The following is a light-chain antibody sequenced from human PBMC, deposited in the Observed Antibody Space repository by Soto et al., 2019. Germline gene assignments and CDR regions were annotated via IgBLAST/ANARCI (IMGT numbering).Light chain of an antibody. V-gene: IGLV2-14*02. CDR2: GVK. CDR3: SSYPTSYFDV. CDR1: SSDVGSYNL. Sequence: QSVLTQPASVSGSPGQSITISCTGTSSDVGSYNLVSWYQQHPGKAPKLMIYGVKNRPSGVSYRFSASKSAFTASLTISGLQAEDEAHYYCSSYPTSYFDVFGPGTKVTVL. J-gene: IGLJ1*01.